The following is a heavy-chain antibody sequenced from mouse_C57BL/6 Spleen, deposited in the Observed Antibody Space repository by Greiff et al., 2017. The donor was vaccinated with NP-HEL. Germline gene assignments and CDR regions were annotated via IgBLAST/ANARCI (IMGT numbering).Heavy chain of an antibody. CDR1: GFSFNTYA. D-gene: IGHD2-5*01. CDR3: VRPPNYSNSFAY. J-gene: IGHJ3*01. CDR2: IRSKSNNYAT. V-gene: IGHV10-1*01. Sequence: EVKLEESGGGLVQPKGSLKLSCAASGFSFNTYAMNWVRQAPGKGLEWVARIRSKSNNYATYYADSVKDRFTISRDDSESMLYLQMNNLKTEDTAMYYCVRPPNYSNSFAYWGQGTLVTVSA.